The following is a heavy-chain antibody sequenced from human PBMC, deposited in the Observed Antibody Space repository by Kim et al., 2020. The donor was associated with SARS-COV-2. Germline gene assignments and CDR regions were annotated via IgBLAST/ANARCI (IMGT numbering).Heavy chain of an antibody. CDR2: ISSSSSTI. CDR3: ARQNDYGDYYYYGMDV. D-gene: IGHD4-17*01. CDR1: GFTFSSYS. V-gene: IGHV3-48*02. J-gene: IGHJ6*02. Sequence: GGSLRLSCAASGFTFSSYSMNWVRQAPGKGLEWVSYISSSSSTIYYADSVKGRFTISRDNAKNSLYLQMNSLRDEDTAVYYCARQNDYGDYYYYGMDVWGQGTTVTVSS.